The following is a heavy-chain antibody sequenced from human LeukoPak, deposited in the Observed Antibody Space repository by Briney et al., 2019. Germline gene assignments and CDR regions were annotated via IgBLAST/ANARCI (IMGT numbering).Heavy chain of an antibody. CDR1: VGSISRYY. CDR3: ARDLLGGDDAFDI. Sequence: SETLSLTCTVSVGSISRYYWSWIRQPPGKGLEWIGYIYYSGSTNYNPSLKSRVTISVDTSKNQFSLKLSSVTAADTAVYYCARDLLGGDDAFDIWGQGTMVTVSS. V-gene: IGHV4-59*01. CDR2: IYYSGST. J-gene: IGHJ3*02.